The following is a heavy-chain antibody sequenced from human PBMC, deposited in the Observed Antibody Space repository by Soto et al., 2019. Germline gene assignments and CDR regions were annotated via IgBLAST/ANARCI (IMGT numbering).Heavy chain of an antibody. CDR2: INPYSANT. V-gene: IGHV1-18*01. J-gene: IGHJ6*02. CDR3: ARELLRFLEWTPMDV. Sequence: ASVKVSCKASGYTFTSYGICWVRQAPGQGLEWMGWINPYSANTNYAQKVQGRVTLTTDTSTSTAYMELRSLRSDDTALYYCARELLRFLEWTPMDVWG. D-gene: IGHD3-3*01. CDR1: GYTFTSYG.